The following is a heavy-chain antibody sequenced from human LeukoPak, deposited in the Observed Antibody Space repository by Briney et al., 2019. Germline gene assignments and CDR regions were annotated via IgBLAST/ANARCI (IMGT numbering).Heavy chain of an antibody. V-gene: IGHV3-23*01. D-gene: IGHD7-27*01. Sequence: GGSLRLSCAASGLTFSSFGMCWVRQAPGKGLEWVSHISGSGTTTYYADSVKGRFTISRDNSKNTLYLQMNSLRAEDTAVYYCAKYTGRRAFDMWGQGTMVTVSS. CDR1: GLTFSSFG. J-gene: IGHJ3*02. CDR3: AKYTGRRAFDM. CDR2: ISGSGTTT.